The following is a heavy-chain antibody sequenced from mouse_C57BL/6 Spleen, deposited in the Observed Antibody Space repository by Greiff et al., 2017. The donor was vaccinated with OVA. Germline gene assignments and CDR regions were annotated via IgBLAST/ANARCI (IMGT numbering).Heavy chain of an antibody. J-gene: IGHJ3*01. Sequence: QVQLQQPGAELVKPGASVKMSCKASGYTFTSYWITWVKQRPGQGLEWIGDIYPGSGSTNYNEKFKSKATLTVDTSSSTAYMQLSSLTSEASAVYYCARGGYDYDGANWGKGTLVTVSA. CDR3: ARGGYDYDGAN. D-gene: IGHD2-4*01. CDR1: GYTFTSYW. CDR2: IYPGSGST. V-gene: IGHV1-55*01.